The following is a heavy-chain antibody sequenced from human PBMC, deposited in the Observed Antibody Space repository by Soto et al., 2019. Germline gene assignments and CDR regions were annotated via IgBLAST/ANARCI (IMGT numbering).Heavy chain of an antibody. CDR1: GFSLSSSGVG. D-gene: IGHD6-19*01. CDR2: IYWADDK. J-gene: IGHJ4*02. V-gene: IGHV2-5*02. Sequence: QITLKECGPSLLRPTQTLTLTCTYSGFSLSSSGVGVGWVRQPPGQALEWLRFIYWADDKRNNLSLKTRLTITKDTSKSQVVLTMTSMDPADTATYYCARLVVAGITYYFASWGQGTLFIVSS. CDR3: ARLVVAGITYYFAS.